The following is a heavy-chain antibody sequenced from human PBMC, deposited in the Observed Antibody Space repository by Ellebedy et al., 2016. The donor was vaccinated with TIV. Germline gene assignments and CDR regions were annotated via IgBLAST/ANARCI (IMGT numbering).Heavy chain of an antibody. V-gene: IGHV5-51*01. D-gene: IGHD6-19*01. J-gene: IGHJ3*02. CDR3: AKIAVADHAAGGAFDI. CDR1: GYSFTSYW. Sequence: GESLKISXKGSGYSFTSYWIGWVRQMPGKGLEWMGIIYPGDSDTRYSPSFQGQVTISADKSISTAYLQWSSLKASDTAMYYCAKIAVADHAAGGAFDIWGQGTMVTVSS. CDR2: IYPGDSDT.